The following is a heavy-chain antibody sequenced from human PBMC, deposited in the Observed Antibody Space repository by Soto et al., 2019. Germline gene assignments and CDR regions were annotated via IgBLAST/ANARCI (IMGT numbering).Heavy chain of an antibody. CDR3: ARGPHYYDSSGYYYPFDY. Sequence: GESLKISCKGSGYSFTSYWIGWVRQMPGKGLEWMGIIYPGDSDTRYSPSFQGQVTISADKSISTAYLQWSSLKASDTAMYYWARGPHYYDSSGYYYPFDYWGQGTLVTVSS. D-gene: IGHD3-22*01. CDR2: IYPGDSDT. V-gene: IGHV5-51*01. CDR1: GYSFTSYW. J-gene: IGHJ4*02.